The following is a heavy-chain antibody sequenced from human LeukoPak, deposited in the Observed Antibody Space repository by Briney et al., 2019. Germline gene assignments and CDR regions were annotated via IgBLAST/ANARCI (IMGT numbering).Heavy chain of an antibody. Sequence: GGSLRLSCAASGFTFSSYSMNWVRQAPGKGLEWVSSISSSSSYIYYADSVKGRFTISRDNAKNSLYLQMNSLRAEDTAVYYCARDNGGYSSSTSCYTDAFDIWGQGTMVTVSS. CDR3: ARDNGGYSSSTSCYTDAFDI. V-gene: IGHV3-21*01. CDR2: ISSSSSYI. J-gene: IGHJ3*02. D-gene: IGHD2-2*02. CDR1: GFTFSSYS.